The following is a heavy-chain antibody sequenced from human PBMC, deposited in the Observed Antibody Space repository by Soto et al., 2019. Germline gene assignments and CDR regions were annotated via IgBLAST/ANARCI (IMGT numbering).Heavy chain of an antibody. J-gene: IGHJ5*02. D-gene: IGHD6-13*01. Sequence: SETLSLTCTVSGGSISSGGYYWSWIRQPPGKGLEWIGHIYYSGGTAYNPSLTSRITISLDTSKNQFSLKLTSVTAADTAIYYCATRRPGAGTNWLDPWGQGTQVTVSS. CDR1: GGSISSGGYY. CDR3: ATRRPGAGTNWLDP. CDR2: IYYSGGT. V-gene: IGHV4-61*08.